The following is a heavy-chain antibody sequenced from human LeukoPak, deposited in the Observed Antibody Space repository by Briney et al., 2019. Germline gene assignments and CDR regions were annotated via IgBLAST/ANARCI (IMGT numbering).Heavy chain of an antibody. J-gene: IGHJ3*01. V-gene: IGHV4-59*11. CDR2: VSYTGRT. D-gene: IGHD4/OR15-4a*01. Sequence: PPETLSLTCTVSGGSLSGHYWSWIRQPPGERLEWIGYVSYTGRTKYNPSLLSRVTISIDTSKSQFSLKLTSVPSANTAVYSCGPLLDNGIRGDPDTFDLWGQGTMVIVSS. CDR1: GGSLSGHY. CDR3: GPLLDNGIRGDPDTFDL.